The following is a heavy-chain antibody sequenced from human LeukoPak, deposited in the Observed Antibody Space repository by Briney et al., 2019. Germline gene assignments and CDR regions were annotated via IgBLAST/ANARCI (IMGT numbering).Heavy chain of an antibody. D-gene: IGHD1-26*01. CDR3: ATDRSWELRANYYGMDV. CDR1: GYTLTKLS. J-gene: IGHJ6*02. V-gene: IGHV1-24*01. CDR2: FDPEDGET. Sequence: GASVKVSCKVSGYTLTKLSMHWVRQAPGKGLEWMGGFDPEDGETIYAQKFQGRVTMTEDTSTDTAYMELSSLRSEDTAVYYCATDRSWELRANYYGMDVWGQGTTVTVSS.